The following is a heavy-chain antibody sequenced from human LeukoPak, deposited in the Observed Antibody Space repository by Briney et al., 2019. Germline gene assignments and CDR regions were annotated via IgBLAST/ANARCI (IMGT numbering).Heavy chain of an antibody. J-gene: IGHJ6*03. V-gene: IGHV3-23*01. Sequence: GGSLRLSCAASGFTFSSYAMNWVRQAPGKGLEWVSGISGSGTNTYYADSVKGRFTISRDNSKNTLYLQMNSLRAEDTAVYYCARDPGIAAAGTNNINYYYYYMDVWGKGTTVTVSS. D-gene: IGHD6-13*01. CDR1: GFTFSSYA. CDR3: ARDPGIAAAGTNNINYYYYYMDV. CDR2: ISGSGTNT.